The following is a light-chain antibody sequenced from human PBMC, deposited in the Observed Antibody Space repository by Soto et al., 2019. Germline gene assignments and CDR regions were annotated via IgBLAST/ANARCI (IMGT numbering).Light chain of an antibody. V-gene: IGKV1-8*01. CDR1: QGISSY. J-gene: IGKJ2*01. Sequence: AIRMTQSPSSLSASTGDRVTITCRASQGISSYLAWYQQKPGKAPKLLIYAASTLQSGVPSRFRGSGSGTDFTLTFFCLQSEDFATYYFQQYYSYPPMYTFGQGTKGDIK. CDR3: QQYYSYPPMYT. CDR2: AAS.